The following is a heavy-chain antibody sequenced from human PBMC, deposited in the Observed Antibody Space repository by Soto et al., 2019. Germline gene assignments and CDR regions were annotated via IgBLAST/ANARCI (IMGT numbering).Heavy chain of an antibody. V-gene: IGHV1-18*01. J-gene: IGHJ6*02. Sequence: QVQLEQSGAEVKKPGDSMKVSCKASGYTFTTYGISWVRQAPGQGLEWMGWINGYNGNTDYPQKLRGRVPMTTDTSTSTAYMALRSLRSDDTAVYYCAREGSAPYYDSGMDVWGQGTTVTVSS. CDR1: GYTFTTYG. CDR2: INGYNGNT. CDR3: AREGSAPYYDSGMDV. D-gene: IGHD6-19*01.